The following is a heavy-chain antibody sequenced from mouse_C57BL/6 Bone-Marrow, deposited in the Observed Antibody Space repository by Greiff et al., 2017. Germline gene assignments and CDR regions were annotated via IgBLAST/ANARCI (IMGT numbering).Heavy chain of an antibody. CDR2: IDPSDSYT. V-gene: IGHV1-59*01. J-gene: IGHJ3*01. CDR3: AREEVTGGFAY. Sequence: QVQLKQPGAELVRPGTSVKLSCKASGYTFTSYWMHWVKQRPGQGLEWIGVIDPSDSYTNYNQKFKGKATLTVDTSSSTAYMQLSSLTSEDSAVYYCAREEVTGGFAYWGQGTLVTVSA. CDR1: GYTFTSYW.